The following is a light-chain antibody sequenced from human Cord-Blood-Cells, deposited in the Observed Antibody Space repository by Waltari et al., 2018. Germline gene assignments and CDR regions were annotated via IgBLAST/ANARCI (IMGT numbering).Light chain of an antibody. CDR3: AAWDDSLSGWV. J-gene: IGLJ3*02. CDR2: RNN. Sequence: QSVLPQPPSASGTPGQRVTISCSGSSSTIGSNYVYWYQQLPGTAPKLLIYRNNQRPSGVPDRFAGSKSGTSASLAISGLRSEDEADYYCAAWDDSLSGWVFGGGTKLTVL. CDR1: SSTIGSNY. V-gene: IGLV1-47*01.